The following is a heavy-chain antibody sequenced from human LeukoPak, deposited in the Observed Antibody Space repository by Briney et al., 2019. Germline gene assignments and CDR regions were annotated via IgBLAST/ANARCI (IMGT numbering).Heavy chain of an antibody. D-gene: IGHD3-22*01. CDR1: GGSFGGYH. CDR3: ASNNEYYYDSSGYYSSHAFDI. J-gene: IGHJ3*02. CDR2: INHSGST. V-gene: IGHV4-34*01. Sequence: SETLSLTCAVYGGSFGGYHWSWIRQPPGKGLEWIGEINHSGSTNFNPSLKSRVSISRDTSKSQFSLRLSSVTAADTAVYYCASNNEYYYDSSGYYSSHAFDIWGQGTMVTVSS.